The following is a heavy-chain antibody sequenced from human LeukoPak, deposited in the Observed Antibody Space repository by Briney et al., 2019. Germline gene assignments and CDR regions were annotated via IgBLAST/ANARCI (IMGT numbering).Heavy chain of an antibody. Sequence: ASVKVSCKASGYTFTGYYMHWVRQAPGQGLEWMGIINPSGGSTSYAQKFQGRVTMTRDMSTSTVYMELSSLRSEDSAVYYCARDKGRWVVPDYWGQGTLVTVSS. J-gene: IGHJ4*02. CDR1: GYTFTGYY. CDR2: INPSGGST. CDR3: ARDKGRWVVPDY. D-gene: IGHD2-15*01. V-gene: IGHV1-46*01.